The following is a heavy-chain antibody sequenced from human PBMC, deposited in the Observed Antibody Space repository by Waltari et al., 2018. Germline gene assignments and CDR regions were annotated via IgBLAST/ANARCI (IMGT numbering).Heavy chain of an antibody. D-gene: IGHD6-19*01. CDR1: DTYISSGYF. CDR2: FYFGGNT. CDR3: VSRVTVAGLFDY. J-gene: IGHJ4*02. V-gene: IGHV4-38-2*01. Sequence: QVRLQESGPGLVKPSETLSLTCAASDTYISSGYFWGWIRQAPGKGLEWIGSFYFGGNTYYNPTLQSRVSISIDTSKNQFSLRLTSVTAADTAVYYCVSRVTVAGLFDYCGQGSMVTVSP.